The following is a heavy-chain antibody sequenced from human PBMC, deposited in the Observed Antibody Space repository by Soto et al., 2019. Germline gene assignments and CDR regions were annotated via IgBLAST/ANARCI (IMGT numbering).Heavy chain of an antibody. CDR3: ARGKIVGP. J-gene: IGHJ5*02. V-gene: IGHV4-59*01. D-gene: IGHD3-3*01. CDR1: GGSISTYY. CDR2: VHYSGST. Sequence: SETLSLTSPVSGGSISTYYWSWIRQPPGKGLEWVGYVHYSGSTTYNPSLKSRVIMSIDTSKNQFSLKLSSVTAADTAVYYCARGKIVGPWGQGTLVTVSS.